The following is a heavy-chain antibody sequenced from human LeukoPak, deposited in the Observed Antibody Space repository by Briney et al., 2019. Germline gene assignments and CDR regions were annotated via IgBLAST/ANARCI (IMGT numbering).Heavy chain of an antibody. CDR2: INHSGST. Sequence: SETLSLTCAVYGGSFSGYYWSWIRQPPGKGLEWIGEINHSGSTNYNPSLKSRVTISVDTSKNQFSLKLSSVTAADTAVYYCAREVQVPAATAIDNWGQGTLVTVSS. J-gene: IGHJ4*02. V-gene: IGHV4-34*01. D-gene: IGHD2-2*01. CDR3: AREVQVPAATAIDN. CDR1: GGSFSGYY.